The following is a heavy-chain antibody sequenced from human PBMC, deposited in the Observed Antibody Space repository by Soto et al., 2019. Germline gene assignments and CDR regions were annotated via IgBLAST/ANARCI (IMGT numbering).Heavy chain of an antibody. J-gene: IGHJ6*02. D-gene: IGHD3-3*01. Sequence: ASVKVSCKASGGTFSSYAISWVRQAPGQGLEWMGGIIPIFGTANYAQKFQGRVTITADESTSTAYMELSSLRSEDTAVYYCAREHMGLRFLEWSTTPQPRRKMGLRFLEWLLYKRPFCYYYDMDVWGQGTTVTVSS. CDR2: IIPIFGTA. CDR3: AREHMGLRFLEWSTTPQPRRKMGLRFLEWLLYKRPFCYYYDMDV. V-gene: IGHV1-69*13. CDR1: GGTFSSYA.